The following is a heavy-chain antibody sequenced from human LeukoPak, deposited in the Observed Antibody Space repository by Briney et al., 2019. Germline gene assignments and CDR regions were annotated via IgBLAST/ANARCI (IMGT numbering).Heavy chain of an antibody. CDR2: ISASGQST. D-gene: IGHD2-21*02. Sequence: PGDSLSLSCAVSGVTFRSFAMIWVRQAPGKGLEWVSGISASGQSTYYAQSVRGRFDSSRDNHGNTLYLQMDDLRVEDTAMYFCVKGDIEVVTAAWGDWGQGVLVTVSS. V-gene: IGHV3-23*01. CDR3: VKGDIEVVTAAWGD. J-gene: IGHJ4*01. CDR1: GVTFRSFA.